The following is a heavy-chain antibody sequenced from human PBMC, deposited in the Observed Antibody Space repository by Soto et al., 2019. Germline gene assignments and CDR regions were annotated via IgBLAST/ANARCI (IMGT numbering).Heavy chain of an antibody. D-gene: IGHD3-16*01. V-gene: IGHV3-23*01. CDR3: ARDPITARYSGFGRDRHRFAP. CDR1: GFTFSSYA. CDR2: ITGSGGSS. Sequence: GGTLRLSCATSGFTFSSYAMSWVRHAPGKGLEWVASITGSGGSSYHADSVKGRFTISRDNSRSTLLLQMNSLRAEDTALYFCARDPITARYSGFGRDRHRFAPWGRGILVTGSS. J-gene: IGHJ5*02.